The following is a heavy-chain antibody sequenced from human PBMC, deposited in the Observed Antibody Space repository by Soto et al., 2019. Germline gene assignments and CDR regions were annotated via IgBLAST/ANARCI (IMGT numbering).Heavy chain of an antibody. CDR3: AKGGGAIFGVVITRGDYYYMDV. Sequence: GGSLRLSCAASGFTFDDYAMHWVRQAPGKGLEWVSGISWNSGSIGYADSVKGRFTISRDNAKNSLYLQMNSLRAEDTALYYCAKGGGAIFGVVITRGDYYYMDVWGKGTTVTVSS. CDR1: GFTFDDYA. V-gene: IGHV3-9*01. CDR2: ISWNSGSI. D-gene: IGHD3-3*01. J-gene: IGHJ6*03.